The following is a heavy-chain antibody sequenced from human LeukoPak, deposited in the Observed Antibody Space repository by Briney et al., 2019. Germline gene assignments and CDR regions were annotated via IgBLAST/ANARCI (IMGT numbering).Heavy chain of an antibody. D-gene: IGHD2-21*01. CDR3: ARDHGVVVGWFDP. J-gene: IGHJ5*02. CDR2: ISYDGSNK. Sequence: PGGSLRLSCAASGFTFSSYAMHWVRQAPGKGLEWVAVISYDGSNKYYADSVKGRFTISRDNSKNTLYLQMNSLGAEDTAVYYCARDHGVVVGWFDPWGQGTLVTVSS. V-gene: IGHV3-30*04. CDR1: GFTFSSYA.